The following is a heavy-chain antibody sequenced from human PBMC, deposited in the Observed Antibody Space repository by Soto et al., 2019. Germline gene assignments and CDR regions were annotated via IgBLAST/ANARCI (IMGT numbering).Heavy chain of an antibody. CDR2: ITWNSGSV. CDR1: GFTFGDYA. CDR3: AKGEYSSDSYLSS. J-gene: IGHJ5*02. D-gene: IGHD6-6*01. Sequence: EVQLVESGGGLVQSGRSLRLSCAASGFTFGDYAMHWVRQAPGKGLEWVSRITWNSGSVDYEESVKGRFTMSRDNAKNSLYLQMNSLRAEDTALNNWAKGEYSSDSYLSSWGQGTLVTVSS. V-gene: IGHV3-9*01.